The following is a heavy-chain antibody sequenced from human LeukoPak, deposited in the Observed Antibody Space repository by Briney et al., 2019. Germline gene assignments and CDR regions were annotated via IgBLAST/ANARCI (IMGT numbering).Heavy chain of an antibody. J-gene: IGHJ4*02. CDR2: ISAYNGNT. CDR3: ARDTGDPITFGGVIGYFDY. D-gene: IGHD3-16*02. V-gene: IGHV1-18*01. Sequence: ASVKVSCKASGYTFTSYDINWVRQATGQGLEWMGWISAYNGNTNYAQKLQGRVTMTTDTSTSTAYMELRSLRSDDTAVYYCARDTGDPITFGGVIGYFDYWGQGTLVTVSS. CDR1: GYTFTSYD.